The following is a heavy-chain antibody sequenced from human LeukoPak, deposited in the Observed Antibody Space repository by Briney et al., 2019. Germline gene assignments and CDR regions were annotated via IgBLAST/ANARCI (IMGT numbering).Heavy chain of an antibody. CDR1: GGSITTSSYY. J-gene: IGHJ2*01. Sequence: SETLSLTCTASGGSITTSSYYWGWIRQPPGKGLEGIGIIYYSGRTYDNPFLKGRVTICVDTSKNPFSLKLSPVTAADTAVYYCARAFRARSFALWGRGTLVTVSS. D-gene: IGHD2/OR15-2a*01. CDR2: IYYSGRT. CDR3: ARAFRARSFAL. V-gene: IGHV4-39*01.